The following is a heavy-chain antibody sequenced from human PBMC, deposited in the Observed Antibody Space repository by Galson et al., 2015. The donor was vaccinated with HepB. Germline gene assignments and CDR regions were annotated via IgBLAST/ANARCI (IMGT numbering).Heavy chain of an antibody. J-gene: IGHJ1*01. CDR1: GYTFTSYA. CDR2: INAGNGNT. D-gene: IGHD2-2*01. Sequence: SVKVSCKASGYTFTSYAMHWVRQAPGQRLEWMGWINAGNGNTKYSQKFQGRVTITRDTSASTAYMELSSLRSEDTAVYYCARGSIVVVPAAQLDAEYFQHWGQGTLVTVSS. V-gene: IGHV1-3*01. CDR3: ARGSIVVVPAAQLDAEYFQH.